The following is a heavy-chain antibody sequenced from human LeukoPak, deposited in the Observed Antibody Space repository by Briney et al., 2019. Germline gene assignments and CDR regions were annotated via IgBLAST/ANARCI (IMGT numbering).Heavy chain of an antibody. D-gene: IGHD3-3*01. CDR2: INTDGSST. V-gene: IGHV3-74*01. CDR1: GFTFSSYW. Sequence: TGGSLRLSCAASGFTFSSYWMHWARQAPGKGLVWVSRINTDGSSTSYADSVKGRFTISRDNAKNTLYLQMNSLRAEDTAVYYCARAVVAPYDFWSGYKKSPGRNHYYYMDVWGKGTTVTVSS. J-gene: IGHJ6*03. CDR3: ARAVVAPYDFWSGYKKSPGRNHYYYMDV.